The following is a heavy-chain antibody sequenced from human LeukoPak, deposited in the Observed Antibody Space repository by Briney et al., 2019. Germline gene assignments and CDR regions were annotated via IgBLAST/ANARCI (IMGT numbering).Heavy chain of an antibody. D-gene: IGHD2-15*01. V-gene: IGHV1-8*03. CDR1: GYTFTSYD. CDR2: MNPNSGNT. Sequence: ASVKVSCKASGYTFTSYDINWVRQATGQGLEWMGWMNPNSGNTGYAQKFQGRVTITRNTSISTAYMELSSLRSEDTAVYYCARAPEGYCSGGSCPEYFQHWGQGTLVTVSS. CDR3: ARAPEGYCSGGSCPEYFQH. J-gene: IGHJ1*01.